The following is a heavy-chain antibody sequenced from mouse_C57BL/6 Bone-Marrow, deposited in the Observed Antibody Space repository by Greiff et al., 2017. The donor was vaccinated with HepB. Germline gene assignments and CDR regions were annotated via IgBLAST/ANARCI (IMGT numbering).Heavy chain of an antibody. D-gene: IGHD3-3*01. CDR3: ARPGDVGYFDV. J-gene: IGHJ1*03. CDR1: GFTFSDYG. Sequence: EVKLMESGGGLVKPGGSLKLSCAASGFTFSDYGMHWVRQAPEKGLEWVAYISSGSSTIYYADTVKGRFTISRDNAKNTLFLQMTSLRSEDTAMYYCARPGDVGYFDVWGTGTTVTVSS. V-gene: IGHV5-17*01. CDR2: ISSGSSTI.